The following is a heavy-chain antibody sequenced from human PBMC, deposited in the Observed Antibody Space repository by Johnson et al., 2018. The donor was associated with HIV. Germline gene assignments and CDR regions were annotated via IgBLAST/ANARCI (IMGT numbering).Heavy chain of an antibody. CDR3: AREERDGINSAFDI. J-gene: IGHJ3*02. D-gene: IGHD5-24*01. V-gene: IGHV3-73*01. Sequence: VQLVESGGGVVQPGRSLRLSCAASGFTVSTYYMTWVRQASGKGLEWVGRIRSKANSYATAYAASVKGRFTISRDNAKNSLYLQMNSLRAEDTATYYCAREERDGINSAFDIWGQGTMVAVSS. CDR1: GFTVSTYY. CDR2: IRSKANSYAT.